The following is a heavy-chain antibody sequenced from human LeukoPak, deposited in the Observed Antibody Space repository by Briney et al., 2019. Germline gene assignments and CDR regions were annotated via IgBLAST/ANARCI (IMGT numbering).Heavy chain of an antibody. Sequence: GGSLRLSCAASGFTFSSYAMSWVRQAPGKGLEWVSAISGSGGSTYYADSVKGRFTISRDNSKNTLYLQMNSLRAEDTAVYYCARGLGSIPYYFDYWGQGTLVTVSS. CDR3: ARGLGSIPYYFDY. J-gene: IGHJ4*02. V-gene: IGHV3-23*01. D-gene: IGHD7-27*01. CDR2: ISGSGGST. CDR1: GFTFSSYA.